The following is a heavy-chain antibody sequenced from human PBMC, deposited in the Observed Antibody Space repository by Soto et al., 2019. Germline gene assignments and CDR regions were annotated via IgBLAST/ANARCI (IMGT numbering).Heavy chain of an antibody. CDR1: GGSISSGGYY. J-gene: IGHJ4*02. D-gene: IGHD6-13*01. Sequence: PSETLSLTCTVSGGSISSGGYYWSWIRQHPGKGMEWIGYIYYSGSTYYNPSLKSRVTISVDTSKNQFSLKLSSVTAADTAVYYCARSDKQQLVPHFDYSGQGTLVTVSS. V-gene: IGHV4-31*03. CDR3: ARSDKQQLVPHFDY. CDR2: IYYSGST.